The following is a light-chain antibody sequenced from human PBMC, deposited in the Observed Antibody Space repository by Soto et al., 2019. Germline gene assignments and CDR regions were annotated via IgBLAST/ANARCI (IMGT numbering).Light chain of an antibody. CDR2: EVS. J-gene: IGLJ1*01. CDR1: SSDVGTYEH. Sequence: QSVLTQPASVSGSPGRAITVSCIGTSSDVGTYEHVSWYQQHPGKAPKLIIFEVSVRPSGVSYRFSGSKSGNTASLTISGLQAEDEADYYCTSFTTTKIYVFGTGTKLTVL. CDR3: TSFTTTKIYV. V-gene: IGLV2-14*01.